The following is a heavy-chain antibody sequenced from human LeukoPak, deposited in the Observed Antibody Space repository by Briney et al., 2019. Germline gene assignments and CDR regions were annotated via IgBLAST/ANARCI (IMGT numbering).Heavy chain of an antibody. CDR2: ISAYNGYT. CDR3: ARDGRIVGAIIAYYFDY. D-gene: IGHD1-26*01. Sequence: AASVTVSCKASGYTFTSYGISWVRQAPGQGLEWMGWISAYNGYTNYAQKLQGRVTMTTDTSTSTAYMELRSLRSDDTAVYYCARDGRIVGAIIAYYFDYWGQGTLVTVSS. CDR1: GYTFTSYG. J-gene: IGHJ4*02. V-gene: IGHV1-18*01.